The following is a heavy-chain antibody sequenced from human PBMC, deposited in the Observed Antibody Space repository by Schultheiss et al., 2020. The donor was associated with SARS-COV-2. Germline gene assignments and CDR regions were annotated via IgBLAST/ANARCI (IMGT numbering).Heavy chain of an antibody. V-gene: IGHV2-70*04. CDR1: GFSLSTSGMR. J-gene: IGHJ6*02. D-gene: IGHD3-9*01. CDR2: IDWDDDK. CDR3: AREYYDILTGYLGMDV. Sequence: SDPTLVKPTQTLTLTCTFSGFSLSTSGMRVSWIRQPPGKALEWLARIDWDDDKFYSTSLKTRLTISKDTSKNQVVLTMTNMDPVDTATYYCAREYYDILTGYLGMDVWGQGTTVTVSS.